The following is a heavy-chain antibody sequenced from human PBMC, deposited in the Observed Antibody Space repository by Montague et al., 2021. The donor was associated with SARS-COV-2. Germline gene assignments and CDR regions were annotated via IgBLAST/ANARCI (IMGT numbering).Heavy chain of an antibody. CDR3: ARSRGNLQWPFYYYYGMDV. CDR1: GGSISSSNW. V-gene: IGHV4-4*02. Sequence: SETLSLTCAVSGGSISSSNWCSWVRQPPGKGLEWFGGNNHSGSTNYNPPPKSRVTISVDKSKNQFSLKLSALTAADTAVYYCARSRGNLQWPFYYYYGMDVWGQGTTVTVSS. J-gene: IGHJ6*02. CDR2: NNHSGST. D-gene: IGHD6-19*01.